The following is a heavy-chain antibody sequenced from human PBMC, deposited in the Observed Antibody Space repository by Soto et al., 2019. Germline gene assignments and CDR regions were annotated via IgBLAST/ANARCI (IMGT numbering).Heavy chain of an antibody. CDR3: ARVSYSSSPKKSYYYYYYMDV. CDR1: GNANNTYY. D-gene: IGHD6-6*01. Sequence: SETLSLTCSVSGNANNTYYWSWIRQPPGKGLEWIGFIYDNTYSSHNPSLKSRVTISVDTSKNQFSLKLSSVTAADTAVYYCARVSYSSSPKKSYYYYYYMDVWGKGTTVTVSS. CDR2: IYDNTYS. J-gene: IGHJ6*03. V-gene: IGHV4-59*01.